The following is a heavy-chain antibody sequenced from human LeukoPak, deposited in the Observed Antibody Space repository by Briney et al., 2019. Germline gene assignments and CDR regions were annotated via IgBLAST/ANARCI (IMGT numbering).Heavy chain of an antibody. CDR3: ARVVGVLRPPYYMDV. CDR1: GYTFTNYD. J-gene: IGHJ6*03. Sequence: ASVTVSFKASGYTFTNYDINWVRQATGQGLEWMGWMNPNSGNTGYAQKFQGRVTMTRNTSISTAYMELSSLRSEDTAVYYCARVVGVLRPPYYMDVWGKGTTVTVSS. V-gene: IGHV1-8*01. D-gene: IGHD3-3*01. CDR2: MNPNSGNT.